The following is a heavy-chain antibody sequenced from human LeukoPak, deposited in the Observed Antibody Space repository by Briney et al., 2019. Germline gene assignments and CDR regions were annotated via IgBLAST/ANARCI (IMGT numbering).Heavy chain of an antibody. CDR1: GGSISSRSYY. V-gene: IGHV4-39*01. Sequence: PSETLSLTCTVSGGSISSRSYYWGWIRQSPGKGLEWIGTISYHGRSFYNPSLKSRVSISGDTSKNQFSLKMSSVTAADTAFYYCASHVESLGAGFPFDYWGQGTLVTVS. D-gene: IGHD3-16*01. J-gene: IGHJ4*02. CDR2: ISYHGRS. CDR3: ASHVESLGAGFPFDY.